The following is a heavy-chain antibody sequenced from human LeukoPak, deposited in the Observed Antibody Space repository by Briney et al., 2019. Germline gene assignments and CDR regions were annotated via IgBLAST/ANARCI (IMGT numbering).Heavy chain of an antibody. CDR1: GGSISSSSYY. J-gene: IGHJ5*02. CDR2: IYYSGST. V-gene: IGHV4-39*07. Sequence: SETLSLTCTVSGGSISSSSYYWGWIRQPPGKGLEWIGSIYYSGSTYYNPSLKSRVTISVDTSKNQFSLKLSSVTAADTAVYYCARGTGYSSSWYSFVTQNNWFDPWGQGTLVTVSS. CDR3: ARGTGYSSSWYSFVTQNNWFDP. D-gene: IGHD6-13*01.